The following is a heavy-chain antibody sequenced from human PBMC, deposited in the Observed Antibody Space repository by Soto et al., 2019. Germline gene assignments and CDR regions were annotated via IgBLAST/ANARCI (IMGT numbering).Heavy chain of an antibody. CDR2: VIPILGQA. CDR1: GGIFSSYA. Sequence: QVQLVQYGAEVKKPGSSVKVSCKASGGIFSSYAISWLRQAPGQGLEWMGAVIPILGQAYYAQNFQDRVTITADESTRTAYMDLIRLRSDDTAVYFCARVGGVGAPPGADYWGQGTLVPVSS. CDR3: ARVGGVGAPPGADY. V-gene: IGHV1-69*01. J-gene: IGHJ4*02. D-gene: IGHD1-26*01.